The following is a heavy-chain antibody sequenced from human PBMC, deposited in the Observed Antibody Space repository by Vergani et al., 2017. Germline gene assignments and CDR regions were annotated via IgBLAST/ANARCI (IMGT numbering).Heavy chain of an antibody. D-gene: IGHD3-16*01. CDR2: IYYSGSA. J-gene: IGHJ4*02. CDR1: GGSISSGGYY. CDR3: ARVPAHFNPDYIWGRQMGYFDY. Sequence: QVQLQESGPGLVKPSQTLSLTCTVSGGSISSGGYYWSWIRQHPGKGLEWIGYIYYSGSAYYTPSLKSRVTISVDTSKNQFSLKLSSVTAADTAVYYCARVPAHFNPDYIWGRQMGYFDYWGQGTLVTVSS. V-gene: IGHV4-31*03.